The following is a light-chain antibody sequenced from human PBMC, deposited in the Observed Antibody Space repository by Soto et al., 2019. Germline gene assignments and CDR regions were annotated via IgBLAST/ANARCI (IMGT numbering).Light chain of an antibody. V-gene: IGLV2-23*01. Sequence: SALTQPASVSGSPGQSITISCTGTSSDVGSYNLVSWYQQHPGKAPKIMIYEGSERPSGVSNRFSGSKSGNTASLTISGLQAEDEADYYCCSYAGSSTYVFGTGTKLTVL. CDR2: EGS. J-gene: IGLJ1*01. CDR3: CSYAGSSTYV. CDR1: SSDVGSYNL.